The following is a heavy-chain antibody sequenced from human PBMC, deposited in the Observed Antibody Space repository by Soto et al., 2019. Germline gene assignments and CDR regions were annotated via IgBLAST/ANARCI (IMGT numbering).Heavy chain of an antibody. V-gene: IGHV1-18*01. CDR2: ISAYNGNT. CDR1: GYTFTNFG. Sequence: ASVKVSCKTSGYTFTNFGLSWVRQAPGQGLEWMGWISAYNGNTNYAQNFQGRVTMTTDTSTSTAYMELRSLRSDDTAVYYCARKGATGFDYWGQGTLVTVSS. J-gene: IGHJ4*02. CDR3: ARKGATGFDY. D-gene: IGHD1-26*01.